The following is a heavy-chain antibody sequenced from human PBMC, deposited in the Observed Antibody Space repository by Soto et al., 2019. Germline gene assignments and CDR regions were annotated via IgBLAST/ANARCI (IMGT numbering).Heavy chain of an antibody. CDR1: GFTFRNYA. CDR3: AREGEAFDI. Sequence: QVQLVESGGGVVQPGRSLRLSCAASGFTFRNYAIHWVRQAPGKGLDWVAVISYDGRDKYYADSVKGRFTISRDNSTNTLYLQMNSLRAEDTAVYYCAREGEAFDIWGQGTMVTVSS. D-gene: IGHD3-16*01. V-gene: IGHV3-30*04. J-gene: IGHJ3*02. CDR2: ISYDGRDK.